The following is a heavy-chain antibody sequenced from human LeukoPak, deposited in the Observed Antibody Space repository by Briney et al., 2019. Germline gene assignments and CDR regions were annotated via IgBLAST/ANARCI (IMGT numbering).Heavy chain of an antibody. D-gene: IGHD3-22*01. CDR3: SNYYDRSGYYAFDR. CDR2: IKKDGSEK. V-gene: IGHV3-7*01. Sequence: GGSLRLSCAASGFTFSRYWMAWVRQAPGKGLEWVGNIKKDGSEKKYVDSVKGRFTMSRDNAKNLLYLQMNSLRAEDTAVYYCSNYYDRSGYYAFDRWGQGTMVTVSS. CDR1: GFTFSRYW. J-gene: IGHJ3*02.